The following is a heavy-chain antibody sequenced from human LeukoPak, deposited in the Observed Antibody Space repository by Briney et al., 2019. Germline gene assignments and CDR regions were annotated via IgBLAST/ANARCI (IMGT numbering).Heavy chain of an antibody. J-gene: IGHJ3*02. CDR3: ARCGNWGVGHAFDI. CDR2: ISSSGSTI. CDR1: GFTFSTYW. V-gene: IGHV3-48*04. D-gene: IGHD4-23*01. Sequence: PGGSLRLSCAASGFTFSTYWIHWVRQAPGKGLEWVSYISSSGSTIYSADSVKGRFSISRDNAKNSLYLQMNSLRAEDTAVYYCARCGNWGVGHAFDIWGQGTMVTVSS.